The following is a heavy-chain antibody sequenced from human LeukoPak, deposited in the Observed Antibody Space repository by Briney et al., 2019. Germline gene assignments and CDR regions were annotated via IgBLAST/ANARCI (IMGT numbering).Heavy chain of an antibody. Sequence: ASVKVSCKASGYTFTSYGISWVRQAPGHGLEWMGWISAYNGNTNYAQKIQGRVTMSTDTSTRTAYTELRGLRSDDTAVYYCAGVWWFGDPLGLDAFDIWGQGTIVTVSS. CDR2: ISAYNGNT. D-gene: IGHD3-10*01. CDR3: AGVWWFGDPLGLDAFDI. J-gene: IGHJ3*02. V-gene: IGHV1-18*01. CDR1: GYTFTSYG.